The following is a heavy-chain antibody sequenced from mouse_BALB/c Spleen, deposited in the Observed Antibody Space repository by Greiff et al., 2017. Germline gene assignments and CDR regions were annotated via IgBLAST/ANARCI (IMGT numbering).Heavy chain of an antibody. D-gene: IGHD2-4*01. J-gene: IGHJ3*01. CDR3: ARRSTMITAWFAY. Sequence: VKLLESGAELMKPGASVKISCKATGYTFSSYWIEWVKQRPGHGLEWIGEILPGSGSTNYNEKFKGKATFTADTSSNTAYMQLSSLTSEDSAVYYCARRSTMITAWFAYWGQGTLVTVSA. V-gene: IGHV1-9*01. CDR1: GYTFSSYW. CDR2: ILPGSGST.